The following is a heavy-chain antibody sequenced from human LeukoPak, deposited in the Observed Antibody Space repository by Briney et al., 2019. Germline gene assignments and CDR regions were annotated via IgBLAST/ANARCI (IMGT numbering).Heavy chain of an antibody. D-gene: IGHD6-19*01. CDR2: INAGNGNT. J-gene: IGHJ4*02. Sequence: GASVNVSFTASGYIFTMYAIHWVRQAPGQRLEWMGWINAGNGNTKYSQKIQGRVTITRDTSASTAYMEVSSLRSEDTAVYYCARGIEASSGWYVIDYWGQGTLVTVSS. CDR3: ARGIEASSGWYVIDY. V-gene: IGHV1-3*01. CDR1: GYIFTMYA.